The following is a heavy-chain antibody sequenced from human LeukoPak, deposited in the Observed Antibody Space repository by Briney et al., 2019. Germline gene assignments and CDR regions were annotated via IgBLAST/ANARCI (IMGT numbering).Heavy chain of an antibody. D-gene: IGHD3-3*01. CDR1: GGSIRNYY. V-gene: IGHV4-59*01. CDR2: FFSGNL. CDR3: ARSRFCESLHDAFDI. J-gene: IGHJ3*02. Sequence: PSETLSLTCTVSGGSIRNYYWSWIRQPPGKGLEWIGYFFSGNLNYNPALKSRLTISVVTSKNQLSLSLSSVTAADTAVYYCARSRFCESLHDAFDIWGQGAMVTVSS.